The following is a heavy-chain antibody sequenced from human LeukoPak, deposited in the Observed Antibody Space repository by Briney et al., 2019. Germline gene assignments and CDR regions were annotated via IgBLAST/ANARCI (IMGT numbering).Heavy chain of an antibody. CDR1: GYSISSGYY. J-gene: IGHJ4*02. D-gene: IGHD5-18*01. V-gene: IGHV4-61*01. Sequence: PSETLSLTCTVSGYSISSGYYWSWIRQPPGKGLEWIGNIYYSGSTNYNPSLKSRVTISVDTSKNQFSLTLRSVTAADTAVYYCARAVDTGISEWGQGTLVTVSS. CDR3: ARAVDTGISE. CDR2: IYYSGST.